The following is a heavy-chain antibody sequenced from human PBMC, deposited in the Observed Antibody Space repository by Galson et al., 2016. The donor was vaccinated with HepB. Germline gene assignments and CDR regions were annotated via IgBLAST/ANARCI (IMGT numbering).Heavy chain of an antibody. CDR1: GDSVSSNSAA. J-gene: IGHJ4*02. D-gene: IGHD1-26*01. V-gene: IGHV6-1*01. CDR3: AGGVGVSTWFDY. Sequence: CAISGDSVSSNSAAWNWVRQSPSRGPEWLGRTYYRSRWYIDYGVSVKSRITINPDTSKNQFFLQLNSVTPEDTAVYYCAGGVGVSTWFDYWGQGALVTVSS. CDR2: TYYRSRWYI.